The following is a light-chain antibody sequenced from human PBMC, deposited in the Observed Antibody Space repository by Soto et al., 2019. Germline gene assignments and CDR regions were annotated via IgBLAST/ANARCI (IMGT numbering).Light chain of an antibody. Sequence: EVVLTQSPATLSFSPGDRATLSCRASHSVSHALAWYQQKPGQAPRLLIHDASSRATGIPARFSGSGSETDFTLTISSLEPEDFAVYYCQQRGSWPPSITFGQGTRLEIK. CDR1: HSVSHA. J-gene: IGKJ5*01. V-gene: IGKV3-11*01. CDR2: DAS. CDR3: QQRGSWPPSIT.